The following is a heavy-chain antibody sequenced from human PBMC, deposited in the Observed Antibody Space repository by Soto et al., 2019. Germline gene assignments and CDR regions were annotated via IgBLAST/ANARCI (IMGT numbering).Heavy chain of an antibody. CDR1: GYTFTGYY. J-gene: IGHJ6*02. CDR3: AGGGDPSSTNIVARPPPNYYYYNGMEV. V-gene: IGHV1-2*04. D-gene: IGHD3-16*01. CDR2: INPNSGGT. Sequence: GASVKVSCKASGYTFTGYYMHWVRQAPGQGLEWMGWINPNSGGTNYAQKFQGWVTMTRDTSVSTAYMELSRLRSDDTAVYYCAGGGDPSSTNIVARPPPNYYYYNGMEVCAQVTKVTFSS.